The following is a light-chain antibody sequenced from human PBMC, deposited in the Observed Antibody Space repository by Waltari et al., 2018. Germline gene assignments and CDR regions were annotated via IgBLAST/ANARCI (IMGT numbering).Light chain of an antibody. V-gene: IGKV3-20*01. CDR2: GAS. J-gene: IGKJ1*01. CDR1: QSVSRT. Sequence: SCRASQSVSRTLAWYQQKPGQAPKLLIYGASIRATGIPDRFTGSGSGTDFSLTISSLEPEDFVIYFCQHYVRLPATFGQGTKVEIK. CDR3: QHYVRLPAT.